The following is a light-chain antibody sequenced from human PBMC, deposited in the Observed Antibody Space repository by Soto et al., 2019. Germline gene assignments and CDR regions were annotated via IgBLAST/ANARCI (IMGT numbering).Light chain of an antibody. CDR2: EDN. V-gene: IGLV6-57*04. CDR1: SGSIASNY. J-gene: IGLJ2*01. CDR3: QSYDSSNYVV. Sequence: NFMLTQPHSVSESPGKTVTISCTRSSGSIASNYVQWYQQRPGSAPTTVIYEDNQRPSGVPDRFSGSIDSSSNSASLTISGLKTEDEADYYCQSYDSSNYVVFGRGTKVTVL.